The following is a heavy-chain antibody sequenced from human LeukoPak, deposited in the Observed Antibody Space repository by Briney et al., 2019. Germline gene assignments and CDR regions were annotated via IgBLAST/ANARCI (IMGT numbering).Heavy chain of an antibody. CDR2: IYHSGST. CDR3: ARYSSGWLYYFDY. V-gene: IGHV4-4*02. CDR1: GGSISSSNW. J-gene: IGHJ4*02. Sequence: SETLSLTCAVSGGSISSSNWWSWVRQPPGKGLEWIGEIYHSGSTNYNPSLKSRVTISVDKSKNQFSLKLSSVTAADTAVYYCARYSSGWLYYFDYWGQGTLVTVSS. D-gene: IGHD6-19*01.